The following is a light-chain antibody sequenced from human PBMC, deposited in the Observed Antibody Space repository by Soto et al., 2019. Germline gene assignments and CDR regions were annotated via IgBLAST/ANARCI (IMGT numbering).Light chain of an antibody. CDR3: QQYDTWPRT. J-gene: IGKJ1*01. Sequence: IVMTQCPASRSVPPGERATLSCRASHSVSTNFAWYLQKPGEAPRLLIYGASTRATAVPARFTASGSGTEFTLSISSLQSDDFGVYYCQQYDTWPRTFGQGTKVDIK. V-gene: IGKV3-15*01. CDR2: GAS. CDR1: HSVSTN.